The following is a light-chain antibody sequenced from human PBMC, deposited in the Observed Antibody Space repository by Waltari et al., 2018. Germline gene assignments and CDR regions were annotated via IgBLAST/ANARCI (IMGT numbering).Light chain of an antibody. Sequence: SSELTQPPSVSVSPGQTAKITCSGDALPRQYVYWYQQKPGQAPVLLIYKDSERPSGNPERFSGSSSGTIVTLTISGVQAEDEADYYCQSADTSDTWLFGGGTKLTVL. V-gene: IGLV3-25*03. J-gene: IGLJ3*02. CDR3: QSADTSDTWL. CDR2: KDS. CDR1: ALPRQY.